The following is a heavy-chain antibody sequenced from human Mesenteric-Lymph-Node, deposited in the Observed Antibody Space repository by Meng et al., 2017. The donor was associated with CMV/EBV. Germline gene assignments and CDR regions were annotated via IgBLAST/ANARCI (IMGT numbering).Heavy chain of an antibody. J-gene: IGHJ4*02. CDR3: VKERDANLIHYFGH. V-gene: IGHV3-30-3*02. CDR2: ISYDENTK. Sequence: GSGFTFASYVMHWVRQAPGKGLEWVALISYDENTKCYADPVKGRFTISRDNSKNTLYLQMNSLRTEDTAVYYCVKERDANLIHYFGHWGQGTLVTVSS. CDR1: GFTFASYV.